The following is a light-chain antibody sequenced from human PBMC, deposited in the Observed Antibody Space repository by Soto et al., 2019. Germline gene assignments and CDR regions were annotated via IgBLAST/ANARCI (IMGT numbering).Light chain of an antibody. CDR3: PQHDSSRT. CDR1: QSVSNNY. CDR2: GAS. J-gene: IGKJ4*02. Sequence: ELGRSSGTLTVCLWEVATLLRRASQSVSNNYLAWYQQKPGQAPRLLIYGASNRATGIPDRFSGSVSGTDFALTRSRSEPEEFAVYHCPQHDSSRTFGAGTKVDIK. V-gene: IGKV3-20*01.